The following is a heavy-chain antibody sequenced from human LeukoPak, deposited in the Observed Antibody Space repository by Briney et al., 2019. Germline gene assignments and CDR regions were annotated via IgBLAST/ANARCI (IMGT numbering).Heavy chain of an antibody. V-gene: IGHV1-2*02. CDR1: GYTFTGHY. Sequence: ASVKVSCKASGYTFTGHYMHWVRQAPGQGLEWMGWINPNSGGTNYAQKFQGRVTMTRDTSISTAYMELSRLRSDDTAVYYCARNYVDIVATISGYWGQGTLVTVSS. CDR2: INPNSGGT. CDR3: ARNYVDIVATISGY. J-gene: IGHJ4*02. D-gene: IGHD5-12*01.